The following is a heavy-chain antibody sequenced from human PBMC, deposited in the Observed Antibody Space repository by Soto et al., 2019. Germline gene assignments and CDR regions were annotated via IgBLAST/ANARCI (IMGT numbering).Heavy chain of an antibody. CDR3: ARKDPGNDAFDI. CDR2: IIPYNGNT. Sequence: QVQLVQSGAEVKKPGASVRLSCKASGYTFTSYVISWVRQAPGQGLEWMGWIIPYNGNTKYAQILQDRVTMTKDTSPSTAYMELWSMRSDDTAVYYCARKDPGNDAFDIWGQGTMVTVSS. J-gene: IGHJ3*02. CDR1: GYTFTSYV. V-gene: IGHV1-18*01.